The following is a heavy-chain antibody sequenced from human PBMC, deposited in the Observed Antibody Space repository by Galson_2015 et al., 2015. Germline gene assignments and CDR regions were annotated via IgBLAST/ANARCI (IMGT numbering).Heavy chain of an antibody. CDR2: IYPGDSDT. Sequence: QSGAEVKKPGESLKISCTGSGYSFTSHWIGWVRQMPGKGLEWMGIIYPGDSDTRYSPSLQGQVTISADKSFTTTYLQWGSPKASDTAMYYCARLPLGVAGDYYFGYWGQGTLIAVSS. V-gene: IGHV5-51*01. J-gene: IGHJ4*02. D-gene: IGHD6-19*01. CDR3: ARLPLGVAGDYYFGY. CDR1: GYSFTSHW.